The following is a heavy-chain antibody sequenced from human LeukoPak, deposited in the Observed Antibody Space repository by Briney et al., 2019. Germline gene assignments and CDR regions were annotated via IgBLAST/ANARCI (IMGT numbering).Heavy chain of an antibody. Sequence: PGGSLRLSCAASGFTFSSYSMNWVRQAPGKGLEWVSGISGSGGGTYYADSVKGRFTISRDNSKNTLYLQLNSLRAADTAAYYCAKAGSIRFDYWGQGTLVTVSS. D-gene: IGHD3-3*02. CDR2: ISGSGGGT. CDR1: GFTFSSYS. CDR3: AKAGSIRFDY. V-gene: IGHV3-23*01. J-gene: IGHJ4*02.